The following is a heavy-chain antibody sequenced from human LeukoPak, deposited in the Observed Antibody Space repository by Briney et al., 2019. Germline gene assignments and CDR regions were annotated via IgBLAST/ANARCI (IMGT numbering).Heavy chain of an antibody. D-gene: IGHD3-22*01. CDR2: IYYSGST. J-gene: IGHJ4*02. CDR1: GGSISSSSYY. V-gene: IGHV4-39*01. CDR3: ARQPSYDSSGYCDY. Sequence: SETLSLTCTVSGGSISSSSYYWGWIRQPPGKGLEWIGSIYYSGSTYYNPSLKSRVTISVDTSKNQFSLELSSVTAADTAVYYCARQPSYDSSGYCDYWGQGTLVTVSS.